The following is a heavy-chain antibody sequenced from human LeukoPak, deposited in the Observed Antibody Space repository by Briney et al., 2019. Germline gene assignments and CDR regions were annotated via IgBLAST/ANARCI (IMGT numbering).Heavy chain of an antibody. Sequence: GGSLRLSCAASGYTFSSYWMHWVRQAPGKGLVWVSRIDTDGSITSYADSVKGRFTISRDNAKNSLYLQMNSLRGEDAAVYYCAISGSGSYYPFDYWGQGTLVTVSS. D-gene: IGHD3-10*01. CDR2: IDTDGSIT. CDR3: AISGSGSYYPFDY. J-gene: IGHJ4*02. CDR1: GYTFSSYW. V-gene: IGHV3-74*01.